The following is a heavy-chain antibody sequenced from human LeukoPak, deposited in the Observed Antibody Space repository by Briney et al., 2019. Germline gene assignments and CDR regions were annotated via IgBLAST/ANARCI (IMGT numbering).Heavy chain of an antibody. V-gene: IGHV5-51*01. D-gene: IGHD3-10*01. J-gene: IGHJ5*02. CDR3: ARQSYSYYGSGGYDNWFDP. CDR1: GYSFTSYW. Sequence: GESLKISCKGSGYSFTSYWIGWVRQMPGKGLEWMGIIYPGDSDTRYSPSFQGQVTISADKSISTAYLQWSSLKASDTAMYYCARQSYSYYGSGGYDNWFDPWGQGTLVTVSS. CDR2: IYPGDSDT.